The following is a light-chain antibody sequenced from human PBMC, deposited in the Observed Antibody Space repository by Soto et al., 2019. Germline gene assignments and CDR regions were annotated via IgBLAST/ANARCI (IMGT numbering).Light chain of an antibody. CDR1: SSNIGNNY. CDR3: GTWDSSLSAV. J-gene: IGLJ2*01. Sequence: QSVLTQPPSVSAAPGQKVTISCSGSSSNIGNNYVSWYQQLPGTAPKLLIYDNDVRPSGIPDRFSGSKSGTSATLDITGLQTGDAADYYCGTWDSSLSAVFGGGTKVTVL. V-gene: IGLV1-51*01. CDR2: DND.